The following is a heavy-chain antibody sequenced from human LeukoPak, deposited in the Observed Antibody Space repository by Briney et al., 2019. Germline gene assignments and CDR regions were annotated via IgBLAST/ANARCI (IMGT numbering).Heavy chain of an antibody. CDR2: INPNSGGT. Sequence: ASVMVSCKTSGYTFTDYFMHWVRQAPGQGLEWMGWINPNSGGTNYAQKFQGRVTMTRDTSISTAYMELTRLTSDDTAVYYCARDGAFDYWGQGTLVTVSS. V-gene: IGHV1-2*02. CDR1: GYTFTDYF. J-gene: IGHJ4*02. D-gene: IGHD3-16*01. CDR3: ARDGAFDY.